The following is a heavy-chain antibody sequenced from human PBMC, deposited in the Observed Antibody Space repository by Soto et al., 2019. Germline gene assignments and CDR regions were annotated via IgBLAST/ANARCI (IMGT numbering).Heavy chain of an antibody. CDR2: IRSKAYGGTT. CDR1: GFTFGDYA. Sequence: GGSLRLSCTASGFTFGDYAMSWVRQAPGKGLEWVGFIRSKAYGGTTEYAASVKGRFTISRDDSKSIAYLQMNSLKTEDTAVYYCTRVGDYSNYYFDYWGQGTLVTVSS. D-gene: IGHD4-4*01. V-gene: IGHV3-49*04. J-gene: IGHJ4*02. CDR3: TRVGDYSNYYFDY.